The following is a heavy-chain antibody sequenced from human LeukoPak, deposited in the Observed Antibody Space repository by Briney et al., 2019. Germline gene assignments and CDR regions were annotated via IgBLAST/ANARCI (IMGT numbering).Heavy chain of an antibody. CDR3: ARRLYYYDSSGYPNWYFDL. CDR2: IKQDGSEK. J-gene: IGHJ2*01. Sequence: GGSLRLSCAASGFTFSSYWMSWVRQAPGKGLEWVANIKQDGSEKYYVDSVKGRFTISRDNAKNSLYLQMNSLRAEDTAVYYCARRLYYYDSSGYPNWYFDLWGRGTLVTVSS. D-gene: IGHD3-22*01. CDR1: GFTFSSYW. V-gene: IGHV3-7*01.